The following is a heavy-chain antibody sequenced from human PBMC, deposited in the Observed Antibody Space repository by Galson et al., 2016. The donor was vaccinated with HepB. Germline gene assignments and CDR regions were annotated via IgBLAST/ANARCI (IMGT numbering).Heavy chain of an antibody. CDR2: IYYSGNT. V-gene: IGHV4-39*01. Sequence: ETLSLTCTVSGGSISSGSHYWGWIRQPPGKGLEWIGSIYYSGNTHYNPSLKSRVTISVDTSKNQFSLKLNSVTAADTAVYFCARREGVHYSDRSDLADDAFNIWGQGTMVAVSS. CDR1: GGSISSGSHY. CDR3: ARREGVHYSDRSDLADDAFNI. D-gene: IGHD3-22*01. J-gene: IGHJ3*02.